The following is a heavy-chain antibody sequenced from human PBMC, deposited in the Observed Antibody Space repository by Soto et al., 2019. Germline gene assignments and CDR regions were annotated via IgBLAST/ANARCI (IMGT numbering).Heavy chain of an antibody. CDR2: IYYSGST. V-gene: IGHV4-39*01. Sequence: QLQLQESGPGLVKPSETLSLTCTVSGGSISSSSYYWGWIRQPPGKGLEWIGSIYYSGSTYYNPSLKSRVTISVDTSKNQFSLKLSSVTAADTAVYYCARLELLWFGESSGLDYWGQGTLVTVSS. J-gene: IGHJ4*02. CDR3: ARLELLWFGESSGLDY. CDR1: GGSISSSSYY. D-gene: IGHD3-10*01.